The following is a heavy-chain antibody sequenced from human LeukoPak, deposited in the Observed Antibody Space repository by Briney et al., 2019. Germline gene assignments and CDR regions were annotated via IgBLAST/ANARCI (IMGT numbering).Heavy chain of an antibody. Sequence: GGSLRLSCAASGFTFSLYRMNWVRQAPGKGLEWVANINQDGGEKNYVDSVKGRFTISRDNAKTSLYLQMISLRAEDTAVYYCARHLSGVTGYTYGRGIDYWGQGTLVTVSS. CDR2: INQDGGEK. V-gene: IGHV3-7*01. J-gene: IGHJ4*02. CDR3: ARHLSGVTGYTYGRGIDY. D-gene: IGHD5-18*01. CDR1: GFTFSLYR.